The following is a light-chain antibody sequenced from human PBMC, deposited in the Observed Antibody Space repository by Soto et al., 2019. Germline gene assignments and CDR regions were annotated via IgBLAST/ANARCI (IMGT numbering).Light chain of an antibody. J-gene: IGKJ1*01. CDR3: QQYNNWWT. Sequence: EIVMTQSPATLSVSPGERVTPPCRASQSVSSNLAWYQQKPGQAPRLLIYGASTRATGIPARFSGSGSGTEFTLTISSLQSEDFAVYYCQQYNNWWTFGQGTKVEIK. CDR2: GAS. V-gene: IGKV3-15*01. CDR1: QSVSSN.